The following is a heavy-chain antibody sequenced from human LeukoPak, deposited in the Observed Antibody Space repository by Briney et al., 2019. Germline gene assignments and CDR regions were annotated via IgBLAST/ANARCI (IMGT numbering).Heavy chain of an antibody. Sequence: SGGSLRLSCAASGFTFSSYAMSWVRQAPGKGLEWVSAISGSGGSTYYADSVKGRFTISRDNSKNTPYLQMNSLRAEDTAVYYCAKEAYCSSTSCYNDYWGQGTLVTVSS. D-gene: IGHD2-2*02. CDR3: AKEAYCSSTSCYNDY. CDR1: GFTFSSYA. V-gene: IGHV3-23*01. CDR2: ISGSGGST. J-gene: IGHJ4*02.